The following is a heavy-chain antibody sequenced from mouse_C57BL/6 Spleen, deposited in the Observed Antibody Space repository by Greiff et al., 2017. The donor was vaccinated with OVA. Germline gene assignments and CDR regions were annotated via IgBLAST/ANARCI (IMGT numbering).Heavy chain of an antibody. CDR2: IRNKANGYTT. D-gene: IGHD2-2*01. J-gene: IGHJ2*01. V-gene: IGHV7-3*01. CDR3: ARSTMVLYYFDY. Sequence: EVQLVESGGGLVQPGGSLSLSCAASGFTFTDYYMSWVRQPPGKALEWLGFIRNKANGYTTEYSASVKGRFTISRVNSQSILYLQMNALRAEDSATYYCARSTMVLYYFDYWGQGTTLTVSS. CDR1: GFTFTDYY.